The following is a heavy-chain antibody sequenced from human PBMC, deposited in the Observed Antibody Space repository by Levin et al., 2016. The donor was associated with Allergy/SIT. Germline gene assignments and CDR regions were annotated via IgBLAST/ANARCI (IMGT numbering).Heavy chain of an antibody. CDR1: GYTFTSYA. V-gene: IGHV1-3*01. CDR2: INAGNGNT. Sequence: ASVKVSCKASGYTFTSYAMHWVRQAPGQRLEWMGWINAGNGNTKYSQKFQGRVTITRDTSAGTAYMELSSLRSEDTAVYYRARDRITLQLWLPFDYWGQGTLVTVSS. CDR3: ARDRITLQLWLPFDY. J-gene: IGHJ4*02. D-gene: IGHD5-18*01.